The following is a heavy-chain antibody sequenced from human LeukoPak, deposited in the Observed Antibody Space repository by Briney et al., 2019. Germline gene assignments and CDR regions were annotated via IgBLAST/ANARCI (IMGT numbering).Heavy chain of an antibody. CDR3: ARAGGPDLLHGDYPLDYYYYYMDV. Sequence: ASVKVSCKASGYTFTSYDINWVRQATGQGLEWMGWMNPNSGNTGYAQKFQGRVTMTRNTSISTAYMELSSLRSEDTAVYYCARAGGPDLLHGDYPLDYYYYYMDVWGKGTTVTVSS. V-gene: IGHV1-8*01. J-gene: IGHJ6*03. CDR2: MNPNSGNT. CDR1: GYTFTSYD. D-gene: IGHD4-17*01.